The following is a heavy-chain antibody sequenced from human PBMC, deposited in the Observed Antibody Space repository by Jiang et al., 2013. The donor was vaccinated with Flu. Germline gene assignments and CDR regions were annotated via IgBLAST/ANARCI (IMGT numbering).Heavy chain of an antibody. CDR3: ARAVAGYYYRMDV. J-gene: IGHJ6*01. D-gene: IGHD6-19*01. V-gene: IGHV4-59*01. CDR1: DDSITSYY. Sequence: GPGLVKPSETLSLSCTVTDDSITSYYWIWIRQPPEKGLEWLGSVYFTGTTNYNPSLKSRVTISVDTSENQFSLRLSSVTAADTAMYYCARAVAGYYYRMDVWGPRDHGHRLL. CDR2: VYFTGTT.